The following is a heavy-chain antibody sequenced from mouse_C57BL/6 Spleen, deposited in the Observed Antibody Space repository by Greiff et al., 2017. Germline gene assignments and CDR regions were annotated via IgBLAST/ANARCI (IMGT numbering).Heavy chain of an antibody. CDR3: ARLAVYYGYDEGYFDV. CDR1: GYSFTDYN. V-gene: IGHV1-39*01. CDR2: INPNYGTT. J-gene: IGHJ1*03. D-gene: IGHD2-2*01. Sequence: LVESGPELVKPGASVKISCKASGYSFTDYNMNWVKQSNGKSLEWIGVINPNYGTTSYNQKFKGKATLTVDQSSSTAYLQLNSLTSEDSAVYYCARLAVYYGYDEGYFDVWGTGTTVTVSS.